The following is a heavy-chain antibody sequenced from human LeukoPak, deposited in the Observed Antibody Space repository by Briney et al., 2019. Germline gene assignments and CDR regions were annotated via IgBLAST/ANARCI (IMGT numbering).Heavy chain of an antibody. J-gene: IGHJ4*02. D-gene: IGHD6-13*01. CDR1: GFTFSSYG. CDR3: AKDVGSSWLDY. V-gene: IGHV3-30*02. Sequence: GGSLRLSCAASGFTFSSYGMHWVRQAPGKGLEWVAFIRYDETNKYYADSVRGRFTISRDSSKKTLYLQMNSLRAEDTAVYYCAKDVGSSWLDYWGQGTLVTVSS. CDR2: IRYDETNK.